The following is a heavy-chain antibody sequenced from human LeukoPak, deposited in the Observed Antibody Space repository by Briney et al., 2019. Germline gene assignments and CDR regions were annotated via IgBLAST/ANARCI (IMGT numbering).Heavy chain of an antibody. CDR3: ARVPERQLTVDY. V-gene: IGHV3-21*01. CDR1: GFTFSSYS. CDR2: ISSSSSYI. J-gene: IGHJ4*02. Sequence: GGSLRLSCAASGFTFSSYSMNWVRQAPGKGLEWVSSISSSSSYIYYADSVKGRFTISRDNAKNSLYLQMNSLRAEDTAVYYCARVPERQLTVDYWGQGTLVTVSS. D-gene: IGHD6-6*01.